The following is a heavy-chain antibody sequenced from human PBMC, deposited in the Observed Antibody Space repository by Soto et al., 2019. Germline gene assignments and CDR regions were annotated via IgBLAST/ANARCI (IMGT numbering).Heavy chain of an antibody. J-gene: IGHJ4*02. CDR1: GFTFSSYE. CDR3: ERAASYYYDSSGYQLFAY. V-gene: IGHV3-48*03. D-gene: IGHD3-22*01. Sequence: EVQLVESGGGLVQPGGSLRLSCAASGFTFSSYEMNWVRQAPGKGLEWVSYISSSGSTIYYADSVKGRFTISRDNAKNSLYLQMNSLRAEDTAVYYCERAASYYYDSSGYQLFAYCGQGTLVTVSS. CDR2: ISSSGSTI.